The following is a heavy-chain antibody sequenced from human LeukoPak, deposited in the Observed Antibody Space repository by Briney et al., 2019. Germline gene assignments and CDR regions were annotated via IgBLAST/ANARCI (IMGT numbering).Heavy chain of an antibody. CDR1: GFTFSSYD. CDR2: INKSGGGT. V-gene: IGHV3-23*01. D-gene: IGHD6-19*01. Sequence: GGSLRLSCAASGFTFSSYDMSWVRQAPGKGLEWVSGINKSGGGTYYTDSVKGQFTMSRDNSKNTLFLQMNSLRAEDTAVYYCAKVTWSSSGSDYWGQGTLVTVSS. J-gene: IGHJ4*02. CDR3: AKVTWSSSGSDY.